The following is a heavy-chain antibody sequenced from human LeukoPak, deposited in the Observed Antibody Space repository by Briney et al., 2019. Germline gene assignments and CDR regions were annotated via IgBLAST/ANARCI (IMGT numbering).Heavy chain of an antibody. J-gene: IGHJ5*02. CDR3: ARGQQAMNWFDP. V-gene: IGHV1-8*03. D-gene: IGHD1/OR15-1a*01. Sequence: ASVKVSCKASGYTFTSYDINWVRQATGQGLEWMGWMNPNSGNTGYAQKFQGRVTITRNTSISTAYMELSSLRSEDTAVYYCARGQQAMNWFDPWGQGTLATVSS. CDR2: MNPNSGNT. CDR1: GYTFTSYD.